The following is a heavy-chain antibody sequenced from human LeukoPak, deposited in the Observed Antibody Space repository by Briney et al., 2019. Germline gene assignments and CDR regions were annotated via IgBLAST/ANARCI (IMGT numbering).Heavy chain of an antibody. CDR3: ARLYGYYFTY. CDR2: IYPSDSDT. Sequence: GASLKISCKGSGYSFTSNWIGWVRQLPGKGLEWMGIIYPSDSDTRYSPSFQGQVTISADKSSSTAYLQWSSLKASDTAMYYCARLYGYYFTYWGQGTLVTVSS. J-gene: IGHJ4*02. CDR1: GYSFTSNW. V-gene: IGHV5-51*01. D-gene: IGHD4-17*01.